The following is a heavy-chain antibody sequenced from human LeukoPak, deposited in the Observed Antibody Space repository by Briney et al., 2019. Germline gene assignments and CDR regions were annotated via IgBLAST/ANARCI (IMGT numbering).Heavy chain of an antibody. CDR3: ASGGVRVHNWFDP. V-gene: IGHV4-39*07. D-gene: IGHD3-16*01. Sequence: PSETLSLTCTVSGGSISSSSYYWGWIRQPPGKGLEWIGSIYYSGSTYYNPSLKSRVTISVDTSKNQFSLKLSSVTAADTAVYYCASGGVRVHNWFDPWGQGTLVTVSS. CDR1: GGSISSSSYY. J-gene: IGHJ5*02. CDR2: IYYSGST.